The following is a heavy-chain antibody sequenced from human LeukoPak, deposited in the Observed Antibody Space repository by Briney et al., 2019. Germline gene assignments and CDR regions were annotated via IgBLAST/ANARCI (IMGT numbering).Heavy chain of an antibody. J-gene: IGHJ6*02. CDR3: ARGWAKKRYCSSTSCYGFNYYGMDV. Sequence: GGSLRLSCAASGFTFSDYYMSWIRQAPGKGLEWVSYISSSGSTIYYADPVKGRFTISRDNAKNSLYLQMNSLRAEDTAVYYRARGWAKKRYCSSTSCYGFNYYGMDVWGQGTTVTVSS. D-gene: IGHD2-2*01. V-gene: IGHV3-11*01. CDR2: ISSSGSTI. CDR1: GFTFSDYY.